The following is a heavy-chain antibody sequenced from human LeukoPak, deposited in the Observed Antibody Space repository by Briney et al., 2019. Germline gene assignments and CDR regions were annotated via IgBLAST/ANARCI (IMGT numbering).Heavy chain of an antibody. V-gene: IGHV3-23*01. CDR2: ISSSGGST. Sequence: GGSLRLSCAASGFTFSSYAMSWVRQAPGKGLEWVSAISSSGGSTYYADFVKGRFTISRDNSKNTLYLQMNSLRAEGTAVYYCAKGGGSGWYWEEYWGQGTLVTVSS. J-gene: IGHJ4*02. CDR3: AKGGGSGWYWEEY. D-gene: IGHD6-19*01. CDR1: GFTFSSYA.